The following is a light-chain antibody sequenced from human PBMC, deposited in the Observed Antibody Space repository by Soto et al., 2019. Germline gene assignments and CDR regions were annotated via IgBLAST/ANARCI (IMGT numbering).Light chain of an antibody. CDR2: AAS. J-gene: IGKJ1*01. CDR3: QQYNSYSKT. Sequence: DIQMTQSPSSLSASVGDRVTITCRASQGISTYLNWYQQKPGKAPNLLIYAASSLETGVPSRFSGSGSGTEFTLSISSLQPDDAASYYCQQYNSYSKTFGQGTKVDIK. V-gene: IGKV1-5*01. CDR1: QGISTY.